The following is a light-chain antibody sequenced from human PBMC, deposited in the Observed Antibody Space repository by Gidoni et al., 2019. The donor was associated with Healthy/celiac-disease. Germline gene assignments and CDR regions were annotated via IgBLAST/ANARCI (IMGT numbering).Light chain of an antibody. CDR2: WAS. Sequence: DIVLTQSPDSLAVYQGERATINCKSSQSVLYRSNNKNYLAWYQQKPGQPPKLLIYWASTRESGVPDRFSGSGSGTDFTLTISSLQAEDVAVYYCQQYYSTPWTFGQGTKVEIK. J-gene: IGKJ1*01. V-gene: IGKV4-1*01. CDR1: QSVLYRSNNKNY. CDR3: QQYYSTPWT.